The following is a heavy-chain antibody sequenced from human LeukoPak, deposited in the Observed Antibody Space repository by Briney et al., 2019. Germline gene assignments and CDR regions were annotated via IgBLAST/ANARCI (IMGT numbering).Heavy chain of an antibody. D-gene: IGHD6-19*01. J-gene: IGHJ4*02. CDR2: IKSKTDDGTI. V-gene: IGHV3-15*01. CDR1: GFTFSDAW. Sequence: GGSLRLSCVASGFTFSDAWMNWVRQAPGKGLEWVGRIKSKTDDGTIDYAAPVKDRFTISRDDSKSILYLQTNSLKTEDTAVYYCTTRGISVSGLECWGQGTLVTVSS. CDR3: TTRGISVSGLEC.